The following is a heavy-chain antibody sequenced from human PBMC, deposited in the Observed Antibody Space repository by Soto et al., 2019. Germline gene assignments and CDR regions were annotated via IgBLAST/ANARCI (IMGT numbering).Heavy chain of an antibody. D-gene: IGHD2-2*01. CDR1: GGSISVDSY. CDR3: ARDEYQLLSSVSWFDS. J-gene: IGHJ5*01. CDR2: IYHTGNT. V-gene: IGHV4-30-4*01. Sequence: TLSLTCTVSGGSISVDSYCSWFRQTPGKCLEWIGYIYHTGNTYYNPSLRSRVSISVDKSKSQFSLKLISVTAADTAVYFCARDEYQLLSSVSWFDSWGQGTLVNVSS.